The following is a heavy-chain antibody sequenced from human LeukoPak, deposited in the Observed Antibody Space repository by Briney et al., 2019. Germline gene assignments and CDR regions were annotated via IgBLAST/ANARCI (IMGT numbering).Heavy chain of an antibody. CDR3: ATDRGYSYGPGNFDY. J-gene: IGHJ4*02. CDR2: ISSSGTTI. D-gene: IGHD5-18*01. Sequence: GGSLRLSCAASGFTFSSYEMNWVRQAPGKGLEWVSYISSSGTTINYSDSVKGRFTISRDNAKNSLYLQMNSLRAEDTAVYYCATDRGYSYGPGNFDYWGQGTLVTVSS. CDR1: GFTFSSYE. V-gene: IGHV3-48*03.